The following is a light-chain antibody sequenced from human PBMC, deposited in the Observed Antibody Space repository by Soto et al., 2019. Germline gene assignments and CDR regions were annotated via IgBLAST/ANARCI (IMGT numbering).Light chain of an antibody. Sequence: QSVLTQPASVSGSPGQSITISCTGTSSDVGAYNYVAWYQQHPGRVPKLLIYDVIKRPPDVSNRFSGSKSGNTASLTISGLQAEDEADYYCNSFTTSITYVFGAGTQLTVL. CDR1: SSDVGAYNY. V-gene: IGLV2-14*03. CDR3: NSFTTSITYV. J-gene: IGLJ1*01. CDR2: DVI.